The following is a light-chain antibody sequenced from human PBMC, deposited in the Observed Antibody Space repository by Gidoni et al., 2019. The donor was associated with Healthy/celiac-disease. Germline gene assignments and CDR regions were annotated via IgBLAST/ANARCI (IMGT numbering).Light chain of an antibody. Sequence: SYELTQPPSVSVSPGQTARITCSGDALPNKYDYWYQQKSGQAPVLVIYEDSKRPSGIPERFSGSSSGTMATLTISGAQVEDEADYYCYSTDSSGMFGGGTKLTVL. CDR1: ALPNKY. CDR2: EDS. V-gene: IGLV3-10*01. J-gene: IGLJ3*02. CDR3: YSTDSSGM.